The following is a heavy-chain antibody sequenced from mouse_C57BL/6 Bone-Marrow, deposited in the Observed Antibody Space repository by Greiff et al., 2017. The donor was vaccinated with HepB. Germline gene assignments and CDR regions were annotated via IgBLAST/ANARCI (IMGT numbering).Heavy chain of an antibody. Sequence: QVQLQQSGAELVRPGASVKLSCKASGYTFTDYYINWVKQRPGQGLEWIARIYPGSGNTYYNEKFKGKATLTAEKSSSTAYMQLSSLTSEDSAVYFCARGGDTTVVPYAMDYWGQGTSVTVSS. V-gene: IGHV1-76*01. CDR1: GYTFTDYY. CDR3: ARGGDTTVVPYAMDY. CDR2: IYPGSGNT. J-gene: IGHJ4*01. D-gene: IGHD1-1*01.